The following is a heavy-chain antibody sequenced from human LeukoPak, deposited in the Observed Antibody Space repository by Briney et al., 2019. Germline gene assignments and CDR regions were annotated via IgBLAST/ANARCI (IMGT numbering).Heavy chain of an antibody. D-gene: IGHD6-19*01. CDR3: AAVANTGFDY. CDR1: GFTFSTYA. V-gene: IGHV3-23*01. J-gene: IGHJ4*02. Sequence: GRSLRLSCAASGFTFSTYAMHWVRQAPGKGLEWVSAISGSGSNTYYADSVKGRFTISRDSSRNTLYLQMNSLRAEDTAVYYCAAVANTGFDYWGQGTLGTVSS. CDR2: ISGSGSNT.